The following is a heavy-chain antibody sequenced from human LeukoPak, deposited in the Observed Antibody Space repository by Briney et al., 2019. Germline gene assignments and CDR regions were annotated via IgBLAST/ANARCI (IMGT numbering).Heavy chain of an antibody. D-gene: IGHD6-13*01. CDR1: GFTFSDYY. Sequence: GGSLRLSCAASGFTFSDYYMSWIRQAPGKGVEGVSYISSSSSYTNYADSVKGRFTISRDNAKNSLYLQMNSLRAEDTAVYYCARGGYQQLIRCFDYWGQGTLVTVSS. CDR3: ARGGYQQLIRCFDY. V-gene: IGHV3-11*06. CDR2: ISSSSSYT. J-gene: IGHJ4*02.